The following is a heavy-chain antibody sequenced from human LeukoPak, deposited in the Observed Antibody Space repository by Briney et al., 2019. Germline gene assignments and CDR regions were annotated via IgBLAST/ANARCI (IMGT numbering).Heavy chain of an antibody. CDR1: GFTFTTYG. CDR2: ISGSGSNT. V-gene: IGHV3-23*01. D-gene: IGHD6-6*01. Sequence: GGSLRLSCAASGFTFTTYGMNWVRQAPGKGLEWVSAISGSGSNTYYADSVKGRLTTSRDNSKKMLYLQINSLRAEDTAVYYCARDEYSSSYGYWGQGTLVTVSS. J-gene: IGHJ4*02. CDR3: ARDEYSSSYGY.